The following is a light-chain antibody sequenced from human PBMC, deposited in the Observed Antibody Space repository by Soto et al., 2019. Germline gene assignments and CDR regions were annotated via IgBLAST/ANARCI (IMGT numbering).Light chain of an antibody. J-gene: IGKJ1*01. CDR2: GAT. Sequence: EVVMTQFPATLSVSPGERATLSCRASQSVNIYLAWYQQKPGQAPRLLIFGATYRATGIPARFSGSGSGTEFTLTISRLEPEDFAVYYCQQYGSSPRTFGQGTKVDIK. CDR1: QSVNIY. CDR3: QQYGSSPRT. V-gene: IGKV3-20*01.